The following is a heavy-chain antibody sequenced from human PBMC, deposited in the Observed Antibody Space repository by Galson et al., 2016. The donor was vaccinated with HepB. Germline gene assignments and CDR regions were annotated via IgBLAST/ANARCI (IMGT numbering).Heavy chain of an antibody. V-gene: IGHV4-31*03. Sequence: TLSLTCTVSGGSISSGGYYWSWIRQHPGKGLEWIGYIYYSGSTYYNQSLKSRVTISVDTSKNQFSLKLSSVTAADTAVYYCARMVYGDAYYFDYWGQGTLVTVSS. CDR3: ARMVYGDAYYFDY. D-gene: IGHD4-17*01. CDR2: IYYSGST. CDR1: GGSISSGGYY. J-gene: IGHJ4*02.